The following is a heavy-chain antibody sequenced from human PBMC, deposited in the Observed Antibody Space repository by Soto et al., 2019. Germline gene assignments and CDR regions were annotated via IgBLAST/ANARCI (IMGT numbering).Heavy chain of an antibody. J-gene: IGHJ5*01. Sequence: QVQLVQSGAEVKKPGSSVKVSCKASGGTFSSYAISWVRQAPGQGLEWMGGIIPIFGTANYAQKFQGRVTITADESTSTAYMGLSSLRSEDTAVYYCPRPYDGSGNRDFGWFDSWGQGTLVTV. CDR1: GGTFSSYA. CDR3: PRPYDGSGNRDFGWFDS. V-gene: IGHV1-69*12. D-gene: IGHD3-22*01. CDR2: IIPIFGTA.